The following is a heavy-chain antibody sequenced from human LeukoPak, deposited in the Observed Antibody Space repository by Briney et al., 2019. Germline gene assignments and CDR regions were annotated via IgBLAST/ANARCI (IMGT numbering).Heavy chain of an antibody. CDR1: GGTFSNYG. CDR3: AREGLAINYYLYDY. CDR2: IIPIFGTA. V-gene: IGHV1-69*06. D-gene: IGHD3-22*01. J-gene: IGHJ4*02. Sequence: GASVKVSCKASGGTFSNYGISWVRQAPGQGLEWMGGIIPIFGTANYAQKFQGRVTLTADKSTSTAYMELSSLRSDDTAVYYCAREGLAINYYLYDYWGQGTLVTVSS.